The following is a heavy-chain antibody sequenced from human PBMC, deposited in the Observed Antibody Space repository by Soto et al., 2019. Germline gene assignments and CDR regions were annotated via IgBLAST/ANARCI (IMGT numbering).Heavy chain of an antibody. J-gene: IGHJ6*04. Sequence: EVQLVESGGGLVQPGGSLRLSCAASGFTFSSYWMHWVRQAPEKGLVWVSRINSDGSSANYADSVMGRFTISRDNAKNTLYLQVNSLRAEDTAVYYCARGRPYGSGRVHYYYYGMDVWGKGTTVTVSS. CDR3: ARGRPYGSGRVHYYYYGMDV. CDR1: GFTFSSYW. CDR2: INSDGSSA. V-gene: IGHV3-74*01. D-gene: IGHD3-10*01.